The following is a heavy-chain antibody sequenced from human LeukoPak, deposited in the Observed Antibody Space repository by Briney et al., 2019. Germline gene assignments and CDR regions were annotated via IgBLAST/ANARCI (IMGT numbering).Heavy chain of an antibody. V-gene: IGHV3-7*03. CDR2: IKKDGSGI. J-gene: IGHJ6*04. Sequence: GGSLRLSCAVSGFPFSNSWMYWVRQAPGKGLEGVANIKKDGSGISYVESVKGLFIISRDNSRNSLYLQMNSLKVEDTAVYFCAGGNAMDVWGKGTAVTV. CDR3: AGGNAMDV. CDR1: GFPFSNSW.